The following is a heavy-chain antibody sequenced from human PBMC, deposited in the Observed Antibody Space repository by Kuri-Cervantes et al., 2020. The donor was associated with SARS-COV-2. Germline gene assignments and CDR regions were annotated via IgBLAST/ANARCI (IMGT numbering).Heavy chain of an antibody. V-gene: IGHV3-11*04. CDR3: ARHDLAGTLIDI. J-gene: IGHJ4*02. D-gene: IGHD6-19*01. Sequence: LSLTCAASEFRFSDYHMSWIRQAPGKGLEWISYISLSGITIYYADSVRGRFTISRDNAKKSLYLQMNSLRVEDTAVYFCARHDLAGTLIDIWGQGALVTVSS. CDR2: ISLSGITI. CDR1: EFRFSDYH.